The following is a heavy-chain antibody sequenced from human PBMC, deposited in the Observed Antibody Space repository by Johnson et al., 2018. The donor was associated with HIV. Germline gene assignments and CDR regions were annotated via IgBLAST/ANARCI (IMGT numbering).Heavy chain of an antibody. CDR1: GFTFSDYY. D-gene: IGHD1-26*01. CDR3: ARGSYDGDAFDV. CDR2: ISGSGGGT. V-gene: IGHV3-23*04. Sequence: VQLVESGGGLVKPGGSLRLSCVGSGFTFSDYYMTWVRQAPGKGLEWVSSISGSGGGTYYADSVRGRFTISRDNSKNTLNVQMHSLRVDDTAVYYCARGSYDGDAFDVWGQGTMVTVSS. J-gene: IGHJ3*01.